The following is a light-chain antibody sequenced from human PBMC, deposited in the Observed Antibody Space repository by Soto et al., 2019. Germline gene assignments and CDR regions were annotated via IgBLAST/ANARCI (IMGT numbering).Light chain of an antibody. J-gene: IGLJ1*01. CDR2: DVS. Sequence: QSALTQPASVSGSPGQSITISCTGTSSDVGGYNYVSWYQQHPGKAPKLMIYDVSNRPSGVSNPFPGSKSGNTASLTISGLQAEDEAEYYCSSYTSSRTLLYVFGTGTKVTVL. CDR1: SSDVGGYNY. CDR3: SSYTSSRTLLYV. V-gene: IGLV2-14*01.